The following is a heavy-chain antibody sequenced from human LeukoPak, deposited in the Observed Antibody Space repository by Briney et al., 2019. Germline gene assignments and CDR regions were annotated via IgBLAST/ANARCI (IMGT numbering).Heavy chain of an antibody. CDR1: GFTFSSYS. V-gene: IGHV3-21*01. D-gene: IGHD6-19*01. Sequence: GGSLRLSCAASGFTFSSYSMNWVRQAPGKGLEWVSSISSSSSYIYYADSVKGRFTISRDNAKNSLYLQMNSLRAEDTAVYYCARDFYGWSKTIDYWGQGTLVTVSS. J-gene: IGHJ4*02. CDR3: ARDFYGWSKTIDY. CDR2: ISSSSSYI.